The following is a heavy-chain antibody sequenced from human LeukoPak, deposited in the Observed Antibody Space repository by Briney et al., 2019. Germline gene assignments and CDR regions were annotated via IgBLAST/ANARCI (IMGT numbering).Heavy chain of an antibody. Sequence: PSETLSLTCTVSGGSISSSSYYWGWIRQPPGKGLEWIGSIYYSGSTYYNPSLKSRVTISVDTSKNQFSLKLSSVTAADTAVCYCARHRGYCSSTSCYGFDYWGQGTLVTVPS. D-gene: IGHD2-2*01. CDR2: IYYSGST. CDR1: GGSISSSSYY. J-gene: IGHJ4*02. CDR3: ARHRGYCSSTSCYGFDY. V-gene: IGHV4-39*01.